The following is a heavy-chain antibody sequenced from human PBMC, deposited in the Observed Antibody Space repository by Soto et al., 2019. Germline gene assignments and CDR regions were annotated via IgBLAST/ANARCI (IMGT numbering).Heavy chain of an antibody. CDR1: GDSISSSSNYY. Sequence: SETLSVTCTVSGDSISSSSNYYWGWIRQPPGRGLEWIGCIYYSGSTYYSPSLKSRVTISVDTSKNQFSLTLTSVTAADTAVYYCARPKRVDVWGQGTTVTVSS. J-gene: IGHJ6*02. V-gene: IGHV4-39*07. CDR2: IYYSGST. CDR3: ARPKRVDV.